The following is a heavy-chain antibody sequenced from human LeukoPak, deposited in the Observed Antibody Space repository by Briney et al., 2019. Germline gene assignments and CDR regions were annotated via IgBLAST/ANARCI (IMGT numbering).Heavy chain of an antibody. CDR2: IIPIFGTA. D-gene: IGHD3-3*01. J-gene: IGHJ4*02. V-gene: IGHV1-69*13. CDR1: GGTFSSYA. Sequence: ASVKVSCKASGGTFSSYAISWVRQAPGQGLEWMGGIIPIFGTANYAQKFQGRVTITADESTSTAYMELSSLRSEDTAVYYCARGRRYDFWSGKDYYFDYWGQGTLVTVSS. CDR3: ARGRRYDFWSGKDYYFDY.